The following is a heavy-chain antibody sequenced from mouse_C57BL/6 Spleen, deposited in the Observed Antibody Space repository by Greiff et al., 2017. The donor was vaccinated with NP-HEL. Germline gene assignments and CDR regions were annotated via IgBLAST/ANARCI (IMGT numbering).Heavy chain of an antibody. V-gene: IGHV1-55*01. CDR1: GYTFTSYW. D-gene: IGHD2-3*01. CDR2: IYPGSGST. CDR3: ARSLMVKYYFDS. Sequence: VQLQQSGAELVKPGASVKMSCKASGYTFTSYWITWVKQRPGQGLEWIGDIYPGSGSTNYNEKFKSKATLTVDTSSSTAYMQLSSLTSEDSAVYYLARSLMVKYYFDSWGQGTTLTVSS. J-gene: IGHJ2*01.